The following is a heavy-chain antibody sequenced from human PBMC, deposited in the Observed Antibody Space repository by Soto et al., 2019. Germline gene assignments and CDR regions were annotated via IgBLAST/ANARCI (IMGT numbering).Heavy chain of an antibody. CDR3: AREWDYYASRTYSNWFDP. Sequence: QVQLVQSGGEVKKPGASVKVSCKASGYTFTSYGLTWVRQAPGQGLEWMGWISPYNGNTDYAQKFQGRVTMTTDTATSTAYMDLRSLRYDDTAVYYCAREWDYYASRTYSNWFDPWGQGTLVTVSS. J-gene: IGHJ5*02. V-gene: IGHV1-18*01. D-gene: IGHD3-10*01. CDR2: ISPYNGNT. CDR1: GYTFTSYG.